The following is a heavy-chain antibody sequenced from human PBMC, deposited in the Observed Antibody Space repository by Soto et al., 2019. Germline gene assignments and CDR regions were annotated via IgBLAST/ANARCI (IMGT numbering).Heavy chain of an antibody. D-gene: IGHD2-8*02. V-gene: IGHV3-30*03. J-gene: IGHJ4*02. CDR3: TGEVASGY. Sequence: QVQLVESGGGVVQPGRSLRLSCAVSGFTVSTYGMHWVRQAPGKGLEWVAVISRDGGTKFYADSVKGRFTISRDNSRKTMFLEMNSLRGDDTAVYYCTGEVASGYWGQGPLVSVSS. CDR2: ISRDGGTK. CDR1: GFTVSTYG.